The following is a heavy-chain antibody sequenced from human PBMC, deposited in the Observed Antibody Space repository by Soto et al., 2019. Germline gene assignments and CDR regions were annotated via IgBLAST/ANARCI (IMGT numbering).Heavy chain of an antibody. CDR2: IYYSGNT. Sequence: SETLSLTCTASGGSTSSDNYWSWIRQPPGKGLEWIGHIYYSGNTDYNPSLKSRLAISIDTSKNQFSLKLSSVTAADTAVYFCAREGGESSDGLYYFDSWGQGSLVTVSS. J-gene: IGHJ4*02. V-gene: IGHV4-30-4*01. D-gene: IGHD3-16*01. CDR1: GGSTSSDNY. CDR3: AREGGESSDGLYYFDS.